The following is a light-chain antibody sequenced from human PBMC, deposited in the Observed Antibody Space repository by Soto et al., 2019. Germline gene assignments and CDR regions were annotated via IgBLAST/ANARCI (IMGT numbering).Light chain of an antibody. J-gene: IGKJ4*01. Sequence: EIVLTQSQATLSVSPGERAALSCLASQSISRTLAWYQQKSGQPPRLLIYNASTRATGFPARFSGSGSGTEFTLTISSLQSEDFAVYYCQQYNNWPLTFGGGTKVDIK. V-gene: IGKV3D-15*01. CDR1: QSISRT. CDR2: NAS. CDR3: QQYNNWPLT.